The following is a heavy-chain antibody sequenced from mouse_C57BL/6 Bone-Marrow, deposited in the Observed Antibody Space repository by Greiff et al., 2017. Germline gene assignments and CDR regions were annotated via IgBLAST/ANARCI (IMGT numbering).Heavy chain of an antibody. CDR2: IDPENGDT. J-gene: IGHJ2*01. V-gene: IGHV14-4*01. CDR3: TTDYYGSSDY. Sequence: EVQGVESGAELVRPGASVKLSCTASGFNIKDDYMHWVKQRPEQGLEWIGWIDPENGDTEYASKFQGKATITADTSSNTAYLQLSSLTSEDTAVYYCTTDYYGSSDYWGQGTTLTVSS. CDR1: GFNIKDDY. D-gene: IGHD1-1*01.